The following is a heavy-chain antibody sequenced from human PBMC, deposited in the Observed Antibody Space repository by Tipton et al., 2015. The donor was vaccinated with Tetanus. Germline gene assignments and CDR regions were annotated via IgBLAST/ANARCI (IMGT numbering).Heavy chain of an antibody. V-gene: IGHV4-59*01. Sequence: TLSLTCTVSGGSISSYYWSWIRQPPGKGLEWIGYVYYNGNTHYNPALKSRVTISVDTSKNQFSLKLSSVTAADTAIYYCAREVPAAGHFDSWGQGTLVTVSS. D-gene: IGHD2-2*01. J-gene: IGHJ4*02. CDR2: VYYNGNT. CDR1: GGSISSYY. CDR3: AREVPAAGHFDS.